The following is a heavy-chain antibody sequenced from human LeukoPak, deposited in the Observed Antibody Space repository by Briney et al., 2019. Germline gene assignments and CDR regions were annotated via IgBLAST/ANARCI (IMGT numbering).Heavy chain of an antibody. CDR2: IWYDGSNK. D-gene: IGHD2-15*01. CDR3: ARARSDLLDY. Sequence: PGRSLRLSCAASGFTFSSYAMHWVRQAPGKGLEWAAVIWYDGSNKYYADSVKGRFTISRDNSKNTLYLQMNSLRAEDTAVYYCARARSDLLDYWGQGTLVTVSS. CDR1: GFTFSSYA. J-gene: IGHJ4*02. V-gene: IGHV3-33*08.